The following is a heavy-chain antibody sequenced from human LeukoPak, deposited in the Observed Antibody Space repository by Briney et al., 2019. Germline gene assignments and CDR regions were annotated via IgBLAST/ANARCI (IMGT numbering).Heavy chain of an antibody. V-gene: IGHV1-2*02. J-gene: IGHJ6*02. D-gene: IGHD2-2*01. CDR3: ARQVHYYYGMDV. CDR2: INPNTGGT. CDR1: GYTFTGYY. Sequence: ASVKVSCKASGYTFTGYYMHWVRQAPGQGLEWMGWINPNTGGTNYAQKFQGRVTMTRDTSITTAYMELSRLRSDDTAVYYCARQVHYYYGMDVWGQGTTVIVSS.